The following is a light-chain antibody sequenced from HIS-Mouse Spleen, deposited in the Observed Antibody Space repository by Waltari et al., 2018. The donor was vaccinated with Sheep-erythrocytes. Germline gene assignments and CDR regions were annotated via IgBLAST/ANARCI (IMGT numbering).Light chain of an antibody. Sequence: QSALTQPPSASGSPGQSVTLSCTGPSSDVGGYNYVSSYQQHPGKAHKLMIYEVSKRPSGVPDRFSGSKSGNTASLTVSGLQAEDEADYYCSSYAGSNNWVFGGGTKLTVL. J-gene: IGLJ3*02. CDR3: SSYAGSNNWV. CDR2: EVS. V-gene: IGLV2-8*01. CDR1: SSDVGGYNY.